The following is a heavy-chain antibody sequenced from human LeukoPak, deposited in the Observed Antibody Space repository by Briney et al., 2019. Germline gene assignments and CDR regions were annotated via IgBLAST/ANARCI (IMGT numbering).Heavy chain of an antibody. CDR1: GFTFSGYW. CDR3: ARHVQYCSSTSCSGWFDP. V-gene: IGHV3-7*01. J-gene: IGHJ5*02. Sequence: SGGSLRLSCAASGFTFSGYWMTWVRQAPGKGLEWVANIKDDGSQKYYVDSVKGRFTVSRDNAKNSLYLQINSLRAEDTAVYYCARHVQYCSSTSCSGWFDPWGQGTLVTVSS. D-gene: IGHD2-2*01. CDR2: IKDDGSQK.